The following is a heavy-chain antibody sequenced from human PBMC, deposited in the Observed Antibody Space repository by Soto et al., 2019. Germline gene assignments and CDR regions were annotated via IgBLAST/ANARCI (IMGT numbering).Heavy chain of an antibody. V-gene: IGHV1-69*12. J-gene: IGHJ6*02. Sequence: QVQLVQSGAEVKKPGSSVKVSCKASGGTFSSYAISWVRQAPGQGLEWMGGIIPIFGTANYAQKFQGRVTITADESTRTAYMGLSSLRSEDTAVYYCARDAWDCSGGSCYSASYYYGMDVWGQGTTVTVSS. CDR3: ARDAWDCSGGSCYSASYYYGMDV. CDR2: IIPIFGTA. D-gene: IGHD2-15*01. CDR1: GGTFSSYA.